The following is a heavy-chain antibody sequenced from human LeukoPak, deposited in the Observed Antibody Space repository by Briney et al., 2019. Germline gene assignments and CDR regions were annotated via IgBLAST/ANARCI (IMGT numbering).Heavy chain of an antibody. V-gene: IGHV4-39*07. CDR2: IYYSGST. J-gene: IGHJ4*02. Sequence: SETLSLTCTVSGGSISSSSYYWGWIRQPPGKGLEWIGSIYYSGSTYYNPSLKSRVTISVNTSKNQFSLKLSSVTAADTAVYYCARVDILTGYLGWGQGTLVTASS. CDR1: GGSISSSSYY. D-gene: IGHD3-9*01. CDR3: ARVDILTGYLG.